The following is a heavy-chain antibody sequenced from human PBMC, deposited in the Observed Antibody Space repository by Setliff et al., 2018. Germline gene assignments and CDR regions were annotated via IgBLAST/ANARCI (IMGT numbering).Heavy chain of an antibody. CDR1: GFTFSSYA. CDR2: ISGSGGST. D-gene: IGHD6-19*01. CDR3: AKGRRISYSSGWLNWFDP. V-gene: IGHV3-23*01. Sequence: PSETLSLTCAVYGFTFSSYAMSWVRQAPGKGLEWVSAISGSGGSTYYADSVKGRFTISRDNSKNTLYLQMNSLRAEDTAVYYCAKGRRISYSSGWLNWFDPWGQGTLVTVSS. J-gene: IGHJ5*02.